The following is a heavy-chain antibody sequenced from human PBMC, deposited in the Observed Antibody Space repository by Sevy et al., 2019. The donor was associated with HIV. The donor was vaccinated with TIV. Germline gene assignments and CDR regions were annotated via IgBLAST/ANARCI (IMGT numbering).Heavy chain of an antibody. J-gene: IGHJ6*02. CDR2: IYYSGRT. CDR1: GGSISSSSYY. CDR3: ARTDYYYGMDV. Sequence: SETLSLTCTVSGGSISSSSYYWGWIRQPPGKGLEWIGSIYYSGRTYYNPSLKSRVTISVDTSKNQFSLKLSSVTAADTAVYYCARTDYYYGMDVWGQGTTVIVSS. V-gene: IGHV4-39*01.